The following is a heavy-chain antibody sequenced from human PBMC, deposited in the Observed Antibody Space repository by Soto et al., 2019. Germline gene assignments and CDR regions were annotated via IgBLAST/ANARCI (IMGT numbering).Heavy chain of an antibody. D-gene: IGHD4-17*01. CDR3: ATHDHDDSYGFHF. Sequence: QVQLVQSGAEVKKPGASVRVSCKASGYTFIDYYMYWMRQAPGQGLEWMGWINSNSGAKKYAQNFQCKITVTRDTSISTAYLDLGSLRSDDTAVYYCATHDHDDSYGFHFWGQGTVVTVSS. J-gene: IGHJ3*01. V-gene: IGHV1-2*02. CDR2: INSNSGAK. CDR1: GYTFIDYY.